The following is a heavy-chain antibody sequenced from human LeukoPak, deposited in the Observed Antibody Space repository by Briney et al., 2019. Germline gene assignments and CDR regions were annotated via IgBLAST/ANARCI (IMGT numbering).Heavy chain of an antibody. CDR1: GYTFTSHD. Sequence: ASVKVSCKASGYTFTSHDINWVRQATGQGLEWLGFMNPNSGNTGYAQKLQGRVTMTTDTSTSTAYMELRSLRSDDTAVYYCARVYDFWSEFDYWGQGTLVTVSS. CDR2: MNPNSGNT. J-gene: IGHJ4*02. D-gene: IGHD3-3*01. V-gene: IGHV1-8*01. CDR3: ARVYDFWSEFDY.